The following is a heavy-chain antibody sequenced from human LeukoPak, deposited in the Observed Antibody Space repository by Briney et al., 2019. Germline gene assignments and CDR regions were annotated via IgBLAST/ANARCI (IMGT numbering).Heavy chain of an antibody. J-gene: IGHJ3*02. CDR3: ASSGYRDLAFDI. V-gene: IGHV3-11*04. Sequence: SGGSLRLSCAASGFTFSDYYMSWIRQAPGKGLEWVSYISSSGSTIYYADSVKGRFTISRDNAKNSLYLQMNSLRAEDTAVYYCASSGYRDLAFDIWGQGTMVTVSS. D-gene: IGHD3-22*01. CDR2: ISSSGSTI. CDR1: GFTFSDYY.